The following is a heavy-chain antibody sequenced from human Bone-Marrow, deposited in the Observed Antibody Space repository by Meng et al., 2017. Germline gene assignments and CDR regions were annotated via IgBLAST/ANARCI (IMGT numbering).Heavy chain of an antibody. V-gene: IGHV4/OR15-8*02. CDR3: ASWIYSCGWQ. Sequence: QLQGPGPGLVSPSGTLPLTWVVFGGSIRGLDWGNGVRQPPGKGLGWIGEIYHGGDTNYTPPLKRRVTIAIDKSKTQFSLKLSSVPAADTAFYYCASWIYSCGWQWGQGALVTVSS. CDR2: IYHGGDT. J-gene: IGHJ4*02. CDR1: GGSIRGLDW. D-gene: IGHD6-19*01.